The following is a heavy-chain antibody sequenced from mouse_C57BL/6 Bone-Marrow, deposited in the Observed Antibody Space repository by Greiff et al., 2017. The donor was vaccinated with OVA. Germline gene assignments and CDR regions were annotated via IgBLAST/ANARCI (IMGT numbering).Heavy chain of an antibody. D-gene: IGHD2-12*01. CDR1: GYTFTDYY. CDR3: ARLRYYFDY. J-gene: IGHJ2*01. CDR2: INPYNGGT. Sequence: EVQLQQSGPALVKPGASVKMSCKASGYTFTDYYMNWVKQSHGKSLEWIGVINPYNGGTSYNQKFKGKATLTVDKSSSTAYMELNSLTSEDSAVYYCARLRYYFDYWGQGTTLTVSS. V-gene: IGHV1-19*01.